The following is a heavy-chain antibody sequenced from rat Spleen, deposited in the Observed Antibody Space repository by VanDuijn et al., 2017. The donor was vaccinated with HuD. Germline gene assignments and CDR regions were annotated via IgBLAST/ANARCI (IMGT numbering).Heavy chain of an antibody. CDR2: ITYDGSGT. D-gene: IGHD4-3*01. Sequence: EVQLVESGGGAVQPGRSMKLSCAASGLSFSNYGMAWVCQTPTKGLEWVATITYDGSGTYYRDSVKGRFTISRDNAKSTLYLQMDSLRSEDTATYYCARHNSGYGVFDYWGQGVIVTVSS. V-gene: IGHV5-29*01. CDR1: GLSFSNYG. J-gene: IGHJ2*01. CDR3: ARHNSGYGVFDY.